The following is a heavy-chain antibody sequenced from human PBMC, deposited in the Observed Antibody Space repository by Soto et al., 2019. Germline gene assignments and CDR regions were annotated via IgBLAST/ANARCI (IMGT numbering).Heavy chain of an antibody. J-gene: IGHJ6*02. CDR3: ATTTAVIVAHGPMEV. CDR2: VDPEDGET. V-gene: IGHV1-69-2*01. CDR1: GFKFIDYY. D-gene: IGHD2-21*01. Sequence: EVQLVQSGAEVKKPGATVKISCKVSGFKFIDYYLYWVQQAPGKALEWMGRVDPEDGETVYSEKFQGRLTITADTSRDIAHMELSGLRSEDTAVYFCATTTAVIVAHGPMEVWGQGTTVIVSS.